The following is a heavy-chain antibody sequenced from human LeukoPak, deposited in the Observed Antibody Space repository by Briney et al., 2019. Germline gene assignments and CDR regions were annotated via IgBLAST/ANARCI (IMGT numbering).Heavy chain of an antibody. D-gene: IGHD1-26*01. J-gene: IGHJ4*02. CDR2: INHSGST. CDR1: GGSFSGYY. V-gene: IGHV4-34*01. Sequence: PSETLSLTCAVYGGSFSGYYWSWIRQPPGKGLEWIGEINHSGSTNYNPSLKSRVTISVDTSKNQFSLKLSSVTAADTAVYYCARGRRGSGSPRLDYWGQGTLVTVSS. CDR3: ARGRRGSGSPRLDY.